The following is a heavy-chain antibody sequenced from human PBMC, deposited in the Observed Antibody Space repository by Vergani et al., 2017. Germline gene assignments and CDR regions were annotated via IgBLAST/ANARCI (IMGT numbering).Heavy chain of an antibody. D-gene: IGHD1-26*01. J-gene: IGHJ4*02. V-gene: IGHV1-46*01. Sequence: QVQPVQSGAEVKKPGASVKVSCKAFGYPFSSYYMHWVRQAPGQGLEWMGIINPSGGSISYAQKFQGRVTMTRDTFTSRVYMGLSSLRSEDTAVYCCARGPLGGSHGRKVTHLIDYGGQGTLVTVSS. CDR3: ARGPLGGSHGRKVTHLIDY. CDR1: GYPFSSYY. CDR2: INPSGGSI.